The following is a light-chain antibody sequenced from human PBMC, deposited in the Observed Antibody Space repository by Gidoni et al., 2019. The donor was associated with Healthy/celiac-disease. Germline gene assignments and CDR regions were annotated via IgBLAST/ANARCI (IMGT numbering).Light chain of an antibody. CDR1: KSISSY. CDR2: AAS. V-gene: IGKV1-39*01. CDR3: RQSYSTPYV. Sequence: DKLMTQSPSSLSASVGDRINITCRASKSISSYLNWYQQKPGKAPKLLIYAASRLQSVVPLKFSGSGGGTDFTLTISSLQPEDFATYYCRQSYSTPYVFGQGTKLEIK. J-gene: IGKJ2*01.